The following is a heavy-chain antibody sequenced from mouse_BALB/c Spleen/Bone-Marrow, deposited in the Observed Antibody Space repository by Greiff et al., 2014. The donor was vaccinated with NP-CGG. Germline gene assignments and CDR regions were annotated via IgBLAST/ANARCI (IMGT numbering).Heavy chain of an antibody. CDR3: ARSGERYGAMDY. D-gene: IGHD1-1*02. CDR2: ISDGGTYT. J-gene: IGHJ4*01. Sequence: DVQLVESGGGLVKPGGSLKLSCAASGFTFSDFYMFWFRQTPEKRLEWVASISDGGTYTYYPDSVKGRFTISRVNAKNNLYLQMSSLKSEDTAMYYCARSGERYGAMDYWGQGTSVTVSS. CDR1: GFTFSDFY. V-gene: IGHV5-4*02.